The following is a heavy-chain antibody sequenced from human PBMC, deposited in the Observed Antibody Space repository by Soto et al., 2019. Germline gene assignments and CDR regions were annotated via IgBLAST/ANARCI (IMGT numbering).Heavy chain of an antibody. CDR1: GFTFSSYA. CDR3: AKATSYCSGGSCPTFRAFDYYYGMDV. V-gene: IGHV3-23*01. Sequence: GGSLRLSCAASGFTFSSYAMSWVRQAPGKGLEWVSAISGSGGSTYYADSVKGRFTISRDNSKNTLYLQMNSLRAEDTAVYYCAKATSYCSGGSCPTFRAFDYYYGMDVWGQGTTVTVSS. D-gene: IGHD2-15*01. J-gene: IGHJ6*02. CDR2: ISGSGGST.